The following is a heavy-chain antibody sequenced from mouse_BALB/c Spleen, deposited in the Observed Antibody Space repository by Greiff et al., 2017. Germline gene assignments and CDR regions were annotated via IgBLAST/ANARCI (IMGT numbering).Heavy chain of an antibody. Sequence: VQLKESGGDLVKPGGSLKLSCAASGFTFSSYGMSWVRQTPDKRLEWVATISSGGSYTYYPDSVKGRFTISRDNSKNTLYLQMSSLKSEATAMYYCARRGDYWGQGTTLTVSS. CDR1: GFTFSSYG. J-gene: IGHJ2*01. V-gene: IGHV5-6*01. CDR2: ISSGGSYT. CDR3: ARRGDY.